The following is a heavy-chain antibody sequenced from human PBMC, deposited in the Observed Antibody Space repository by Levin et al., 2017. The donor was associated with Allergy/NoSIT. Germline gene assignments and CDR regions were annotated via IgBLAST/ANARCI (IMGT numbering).Heavy chain of an antibody. D-gene: IGHD5-12*01. CDR3: ARVLRFYYYYYMDV. CDR2: IWDDGYKK. V-gene: IGHV3-33*01. CDR1: GFTFSSYG. J-gene: IGHJ6*03. Sequence: GGSLRLSCAASGFTFSSYGMHWVRQAPGKGLEWVAVIWDDGYKKYYADSVKGRFTISRDNSKNTLYLQMISLRAEDTAVYYCARVLRFYYYYYMDVWGKGTTVTVSS.